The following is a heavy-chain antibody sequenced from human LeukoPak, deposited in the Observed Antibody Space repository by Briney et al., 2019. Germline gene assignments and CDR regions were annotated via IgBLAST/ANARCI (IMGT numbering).Heavy chain of an antibody. D-gene: IGHD6-13*01. CDR3: ARAHTSNWYMDY. V-gene: IGHV4-59*01. Sequence: KPSETLSLTCSVSGVSISSYYWSWIRQPPGKGLEWIGYIFYSGSSNYNPSLKSRVTMSVDTSENQLSLKLRSVTAADTALYYRARAHTSNWYMDYWGQGTLVTVSS. CDR2: IFYSGSS. J-gene: IGHJ4*02. CDR1: GVSISSYY.